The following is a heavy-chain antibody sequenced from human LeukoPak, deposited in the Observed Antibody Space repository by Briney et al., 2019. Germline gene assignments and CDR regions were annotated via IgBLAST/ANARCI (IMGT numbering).Heavy chain of an antibody. J-gene: IGHJ3*02. V-gene: IGHV4-59*01. CDR1: GGSLSYAY. CDR2: IDHTGRT. D-gene: IGHD1-26*01. Sequence: SETLSLTCAISGGSLSYAYWSWVRLPPGKGLEWIGYIDHTGRTSYNSALQSRVTMSVDTSENHFSLSLTSVTTADTAVYFCARDNALGYFDIWGQGTRVTVSS. CDR3: ARDNALGYFDI.